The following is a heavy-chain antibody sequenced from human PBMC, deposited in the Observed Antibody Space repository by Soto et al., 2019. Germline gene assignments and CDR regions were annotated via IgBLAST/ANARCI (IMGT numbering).Heavy chain of an antibody. J-gene: IGHJ4*02. CDR2: IKQDGSER. CDR1: GFSFGTYW. Sequence: VSLRLSCAVSGFSFGTYWMSWVRQAPWKGLEWLASIKQDGSERYYLDSVKGRFTISRDNAKDSLSLQMNSLRGEDTAFYYCARDVGPITIFGEALSGYFDFWGQGTLVTVSS. CDR3: ARDVGPITIFGEALSGYFDF. D-gene: IGHD3-3*01. V-gene: IGHV3-7*03.